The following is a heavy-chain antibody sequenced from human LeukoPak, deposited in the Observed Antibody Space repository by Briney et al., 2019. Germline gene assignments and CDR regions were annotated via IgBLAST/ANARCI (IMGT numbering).Heavy chain of an antibody. CDR1: RASISIYS. Sequence: SETLSLTCTISRASISIYSWSWIRQPPGQGLEWLGYIHYSGSLNYNPSLKNRVTMSVDTSRNQFSLRVNSVTAADTAVYYCAKSNRYCDTASCYEAFDIWGQGTMVTVSS. D-gene: IGHD2-2*01. J-gene: IGHJ3*02. V-gene: IGHV4-59*13. CDR2: IHYSGSL. CDR3: AKSNRYCDTASCYEAFDI.